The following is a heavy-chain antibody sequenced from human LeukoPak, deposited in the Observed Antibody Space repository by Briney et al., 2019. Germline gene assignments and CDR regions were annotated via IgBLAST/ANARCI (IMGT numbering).Heavy chain of an antibody. CDR2: IWYDGSDE. J-gene: IGHJ3*01. Sequence: PGRSLRLSCAASGFTFSSYGMHWVRQAPGKGLEWVAVIWYDGSDEYYTDSVKGRFTIFRDNSKNTLYLQMNSLRAEDTAIYYCARAGDAFDLWGQGTMVTVSP. V-gene: IGHV3-33*01. CDR3: ARAGDAFDL. CDR1: GFTFSSYG.